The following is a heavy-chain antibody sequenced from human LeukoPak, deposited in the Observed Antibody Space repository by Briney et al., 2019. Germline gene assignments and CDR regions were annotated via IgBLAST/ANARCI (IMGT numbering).Heavy chain of an antibody. CDR2: IYFSGST. V-gene: IGHV4-31*03. CDR1: GGSISSGGYY. CDR3: ASRGIAVAAGSDY. Sequence: SETLSLTCTVSGGSISSGGYYWSWIRQHPGKGLEWIGYIYFSGSTYYNPSLKSRVTISVDTSKNQFSLKLSSVTAADTAVYYCASRGIAVAAGSDYWGQGTLVTVSS. D-gene: IGHD6-19*01. J-gene: IGHJ4*02.